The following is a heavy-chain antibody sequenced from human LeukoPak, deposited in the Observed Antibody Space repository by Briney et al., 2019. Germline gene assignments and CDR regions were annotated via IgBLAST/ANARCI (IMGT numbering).Heavy chain of an antibody. CDR2: INPNSGGT. V-gene: IGHV1-2*02. CDR1: GYTFTSYG. J-gene: IGHJ6*02. Sequence: ASVKFSCKASGYTFTSYGISRVRQAPGQGLEWMGWINPNSGGTNYAQKFQGRVTMTRDTSISTAYMEVSRLKSDDTAVYYCARRAVYYYYGMDVWGQGSTVTVSS. CDR3: ARRAVYYYYGMDV. D-gene: IGHD6-25*01.